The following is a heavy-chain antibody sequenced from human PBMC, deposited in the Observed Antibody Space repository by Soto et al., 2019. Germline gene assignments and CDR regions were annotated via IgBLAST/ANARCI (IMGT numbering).Heavy chain of an antibody. CDR3: ARDWIPVEGYCSGGSCYYAFDI. D-gene: IGHD2-15*01. Sequence: EASVKVSCKASGYTFTSYAMHWVRQAPGQRLEWMGWINAGNGNTKYSQKFQGRVTITADESTSTAYMELSSLRSEDTAVYYCARDWIPVEGYCSGGSCYYAFDIWGQGKMVTVSS. V-gene: IGHV1-3*01. J-gene: IGHJ3*02. CDR1: GYTFTSYA. CDR2: INAGNGNT.